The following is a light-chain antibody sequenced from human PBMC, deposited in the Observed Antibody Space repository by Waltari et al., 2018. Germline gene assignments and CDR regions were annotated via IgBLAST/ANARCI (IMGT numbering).Light chain of an antibody. CDR2: SND. J-gene: IGLJ1*01. Sequence: QSVLTQPPSASGTPGQRVTISCSGSTSDIGGNTVFWYQQLPGTAPKLLIHSNDQRPSGVPDRFSGFKSGTSASLAISGLQSEDEGEYFCAAWDDSLTYVFGTGTKVTVL. CDR1: TSDIGGNT. CDR3: AAWDDSLTYV. V-gene: IGLV1-44*01.